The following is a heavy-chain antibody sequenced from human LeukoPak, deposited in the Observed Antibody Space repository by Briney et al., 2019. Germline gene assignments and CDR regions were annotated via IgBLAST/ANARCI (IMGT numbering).Heavy chain of an antibody. V-gene: IGHV3-7*01. J-gene: IGHJ2*01. CDR1: GFTFSSYW. CDR3: ARAALAAAGTNWYFDL. Sequence: GGSLRLSCAASGFTFSSYWMSWVRQAPGKGLEWVANTNQDGSDKYYVDSVKGRFTISRDNAKNSLYLQMNSLRAEDTAVYYCARAALAAAGTNWYFDLWGRGTLVTVSS. CDR2: TNQDGSDK. D-gene: IGHD6-13*01.